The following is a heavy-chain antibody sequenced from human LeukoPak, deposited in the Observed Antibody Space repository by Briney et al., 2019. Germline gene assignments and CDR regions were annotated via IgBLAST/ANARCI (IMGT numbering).Heavy chain of an antibody. J-gene: IGHJ4*02. Sequence: GGSLRLSCAASGFTFSVYSMNWVRQAPGKGLEWISYISSNSNTIYYADSVKGRFTISRDNAKNSLYLQMDSLRVEDTAVYYCTRDRDGKDYWGQGTLVTVSS. CDR3: TRDRDGKDY. CDR1: GFTFSVYS. V-gene: IGHV3-48*04. CDR2: ISSNSNTI. D-gene: IGHD5-24*01.